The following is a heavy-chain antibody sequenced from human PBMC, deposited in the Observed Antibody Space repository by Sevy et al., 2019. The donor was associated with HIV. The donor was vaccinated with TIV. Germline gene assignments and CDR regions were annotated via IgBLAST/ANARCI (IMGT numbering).Heavy chain of an antibody. CDR3: ARDIGSSGWYDAFDI. CDR1: GGTFSSYA. Sequence: ASVKVSCKASGGTFSSYAISWVRQAPGQGLEWMGRIIPIFGTANYAQKFQGRVTITADESTSTAYMELSSLRSEDTAEYYCARDIGSSGWYDAFDIWGQGTMVTVSS. CDR2: IIPIFGTA. V-gene: IGHV1-69*13. J-gene: IGHJ3*02. D-gene: IGHD6-19*01.